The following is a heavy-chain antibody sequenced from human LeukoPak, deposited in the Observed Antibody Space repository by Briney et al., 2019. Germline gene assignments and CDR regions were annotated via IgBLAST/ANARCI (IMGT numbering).Heavy chain of an antibody. V-gene: IGHV3-30*18. CDR1: GFTFSSYG. CDR3: AKEYGWELLFEVGY. Sequence: PGRSLRLSCAASGFTFSSYGMHWVRQAPGKWLEWVAVISYDGSNKYYADSVKGRFTISRDNSKNTLYLQMNSLRAEDTAVYYCAKEYGWELLFEVGYWGQGTLVTVSS. CDR2: ISYDGSNK. D-gene: IGHD1-26*01. J-gene: IGHJ4*02.